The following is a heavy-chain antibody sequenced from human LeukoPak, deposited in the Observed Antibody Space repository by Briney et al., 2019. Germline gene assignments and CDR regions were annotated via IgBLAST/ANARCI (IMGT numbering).Heavy chain of an antibody. Sequence: GGSLRLSCAASGFTFSSYSMNWVRQAPGKGLEWVSYISSSSSTIYYADSVKGRFTISRDNSKNTLYLQMNSLRAEDTAVYYCAKDAIYYYDSSGYYLGYFDYWGQGTLVTVSS. CDR1: GFTFSSYS. CDR3: AKDAIYYYDSSGYYLGYFDY. D-gene: IGHD3-22*01. CDR2: ISSSSSTI. J-gene: IGHJ4*02. V-gene: IGHV3-48*01.